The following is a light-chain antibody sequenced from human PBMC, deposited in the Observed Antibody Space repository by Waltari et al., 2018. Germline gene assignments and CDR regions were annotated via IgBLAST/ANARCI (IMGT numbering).Light chain of an antibody. V-gene: IGKV4-1*01. J-gene: IGKJ1*01. CDR2: WAS. Sequence: DIVMTQSPDSLAVSLGERATINCKPSQSVLYSSNNKNYLAWYQQKPGQPPKLLIYWASTRESGVPDRFSGRGSGTYFTLTISSLQAEDGAVYYCQQYYSTPWTFGQGTKVEIK. CDR1: QSVLYSSNNKNY. CDR3: QQYYSTPWT.